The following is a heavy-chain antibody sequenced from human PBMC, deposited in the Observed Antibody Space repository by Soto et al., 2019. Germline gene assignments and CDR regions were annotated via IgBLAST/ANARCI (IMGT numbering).Heavy chain of an antibody. D-gene: IGHD3-10*01. J-gene: IGHJ4*02. CDR2: FDPEDGET. CDR3: ARDPFTLVRGVIPYLDY. CDR1: GYTLTELS. Sequence: ASVKVSCKVSGYTLTELSMHWVRQAPGKGLEWMGGFDPEDGETIYAQKFQGRVTMTEDTSTDTAYMELSSLRSEDTAVYYCARDPFTLVRGVIPYLDYWGQGTPVTVFS. V-gene: IGHV1-24*01.